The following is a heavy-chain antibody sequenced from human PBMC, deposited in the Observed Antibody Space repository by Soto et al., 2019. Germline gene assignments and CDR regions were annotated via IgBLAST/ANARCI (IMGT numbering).Heavy chain of an antibody. Sequence: PVESLKISCNGSGYNFAGYWIAWGRQMPWKGLELMGIIYPSDSDTRYRPSFQGQVTISADKSISSAYLQWSSLRASDTAMHYCARGGVSTRTFDYWGQGTPVTVSS. J-gene: IGHJ4*02. V-gene: IGHV5-51*01. CDR2: IYPSDSDT. CDR3: ARGGVSTRTFDY. D-gene: IGHD3-3*01. CDR1: GYNFAGYW.